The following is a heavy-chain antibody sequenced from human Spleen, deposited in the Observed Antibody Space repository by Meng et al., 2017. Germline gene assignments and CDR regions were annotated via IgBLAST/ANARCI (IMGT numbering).Heavy chain of an antibody. CDR1: GGSISSSYY. D-gene: IGHD6-19*01. V-gene: IGHV4-39*07. J-gene: IGHJ4*02. CDR3: ARVMDGIAVAGTFDY. CDR2: IYYSGST. Sequence: SETLSLTCTVSGGSISSSYYWGWIRQPPGKGLEWIGSIYYSGSTYYNPSLKSRVTISVDTSKNQFSLKLSSVTAADTAVYYCARVMDGIAVAGTFDYWGQGTLVTVSS.